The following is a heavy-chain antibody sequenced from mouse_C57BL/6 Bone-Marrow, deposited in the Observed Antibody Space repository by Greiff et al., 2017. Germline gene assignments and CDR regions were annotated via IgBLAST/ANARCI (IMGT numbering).Heavy chain of an antibody. D-gene: IGHD1-1*01. CDR2: IDPSDSYT. V-gene: IGHV1-69*01. Sequence: QVQLQQPGAELVMPGASVKLSCKASGYTFTSYWMHWVKQRPGQGLEWIGEIDPSDSYTNYNQKFKGKSTLTVDKSSSTAYMQLSILTSEDSAVYYCARDYYGSSDWSYYFDYWGQGTTLTVSS. CDR3: ARDYYGSSDWSYYFDY. J-gene: IGHJ2*01. CDR1: GYTFTSYW.